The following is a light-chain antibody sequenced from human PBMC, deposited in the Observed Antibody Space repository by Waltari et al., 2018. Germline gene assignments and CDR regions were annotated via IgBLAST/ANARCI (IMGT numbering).Light chain of an antibody. J-gene: IGKJ1*01. CDR1: QSVSRS. Sequence: EIVLTQSPGTLSLSPGEGATLSCRASQSVSRSLAWYQQKPGQAPRLLIYDASTRATGIPDRFSGSGSGTDFSLTISRLEPEDFAVYYCQKYVSLPATFGQGPTV. V-gene: IGKV3-20*01. CDR2: DAS. CDR3: QKYVSLPAT.